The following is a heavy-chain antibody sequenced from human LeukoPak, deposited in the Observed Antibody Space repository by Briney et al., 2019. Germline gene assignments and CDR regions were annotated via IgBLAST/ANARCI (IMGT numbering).Heavy chain of an antibody. V-gene: IGHV3-74*01. Sequence: LAGGSLRLSCAASGFTFSSYWMHWVRQAPGKGLVWVSRINSDGSSTSYADSVKGRFTISRDNSKNTLYLQMNSLRAEDTAVYYCARGAAYCGGDCYPTGYYMDVWGKGTTVTVSS. J-gene: IGHJ6*03. CDR1: GFTFSSYW. D-gene: IGHD2-21*02. CDR3: ARGAAYCGGDCYPTGYYMDV. CDR2: INSDGSST.